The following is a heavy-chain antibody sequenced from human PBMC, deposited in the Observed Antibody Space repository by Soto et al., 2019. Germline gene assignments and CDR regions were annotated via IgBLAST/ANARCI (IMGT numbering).Heavy chain of an antibody. D-gene: IGHD3-22*01. Sequence: ASVKVSCKASGYTFTSYAMHWVRQAPGQRLEWMGWINAGNGNTKYSQKFQGRVTITRDTSASTAYMELSSLRSEDTAVYYCAIGTMMDNWAFDIWGQGTMVTVSS. CDR3: AIGTMMDNWAFDI. J-gene: IGHJ3*02. CDR2: INAGNGNT. V-gene: IGHV1-3*01. CDR1: GYTFTSYA.